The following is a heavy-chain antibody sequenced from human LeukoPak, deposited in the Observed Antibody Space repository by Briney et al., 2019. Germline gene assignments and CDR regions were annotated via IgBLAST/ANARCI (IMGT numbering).Heavy chain of an antibody. D-gene: IGHD3-16*01. V-gene: IGHV3-48*03. CDR3: ARDVYGFDY. J-gene: IGHJ4*02. CDR2: IDSSGGSI. CDR1: GFMFSSHQ. Sequence: GGSLRLSCAASGFMFSSHQMTWVRQAPGKGLEWLSCIDSSGGSIYYADSVKGRFTISRDNAKNSLYLQMKYLGAEDTAVYYCARDVYGFDYWGQGILVTVSS.